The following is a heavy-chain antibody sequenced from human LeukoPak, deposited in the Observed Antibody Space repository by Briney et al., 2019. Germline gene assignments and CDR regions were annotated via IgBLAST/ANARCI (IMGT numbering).Heavy chain of an antibody. V-gene: IGHV4-59*01. CDR3: TKLSFAQLWLTPDY. J-gene: IGHJ4*02. Sequence: PSETLSLTCSVSGVSITDYYWTWIRQSPGKGPEWIGYVSHSGSTRYNPSLASRLILSVDSSKNQVSLNLTSVTAADTAVYYCTKLSFAQLWLTPDYWGQGTLVSVSS. D-gene: IGHD2-21*01. CDR2: VSHSGST. CDR1: GVSITDYY.